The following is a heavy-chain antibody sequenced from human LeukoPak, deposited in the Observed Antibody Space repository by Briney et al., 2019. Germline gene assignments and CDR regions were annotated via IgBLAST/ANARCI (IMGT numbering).Heavy chain of an antibody. V-gene: IGHV3-11*01. CDR2: ISGSGDTM. CDR1: GFTFSDYY. D-gene: IGHD3-16*02. Sequence: PGGSLRLSCAASGFTFSDYYMSWIRQAPGRGLEWVSSISGSGDTMRYADSVEGRFTISRDNAKNSVFLQINSLRAEDTAIYYCATSRYYLDYWGQGTLVTASS. CDR3: ATSRYYLDY. J-gene: IGHJ4*02.